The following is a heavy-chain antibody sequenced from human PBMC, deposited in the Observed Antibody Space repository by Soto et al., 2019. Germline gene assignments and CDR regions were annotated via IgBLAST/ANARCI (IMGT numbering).Heavy chain of an antibody. V-gene: IGHV1-69*02. D-gene: IGHD6-13*01. CDR2: IIPILGIA. CDR3: ATYIAAAALKEEGYWYFDL. Sequence: ASVKVSCKASGGTFSSYTISWVRQAPGQGLEWMGRIIPILGIANYAQKFQGRVTITADKSTSTAYMELSSLRSEDTAVYYCATYIAAAALKEEGYWYFDLWGRGTLVTVSS. CDR1: GGTFSSYT. J-gene: IGHJ2*01.